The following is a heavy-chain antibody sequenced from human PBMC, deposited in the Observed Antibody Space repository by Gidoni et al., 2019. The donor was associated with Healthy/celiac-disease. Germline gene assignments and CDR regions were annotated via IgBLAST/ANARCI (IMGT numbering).Heavy chain of an antibody. CDR3: AKAWGRYIVVVIASDY. J-gene: IGHJ4*02. D-gene: IGHD2-21*01. CDR2: ISGSGGST. CDR1: GFTFSSYA. V-gene: IGHV3-23*01. Sequence: EVQLLESGGGLVQPGGSLRLSCAASGFTFSSYAMSWVRQAPGKGLEWVSAISGSGGSTYYADSVKGRFTISRDNSKNTLYLQMNSLRAEDTAVYYCAKAWGRYIVVVIASDYWGQGTLVTVSS.